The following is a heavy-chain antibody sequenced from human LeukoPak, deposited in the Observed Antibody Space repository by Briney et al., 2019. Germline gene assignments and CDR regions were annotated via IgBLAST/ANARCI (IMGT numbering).Heavy chain of an antibody. J-gene: IGHJ5*02. V-gene: IGHV4-34*01. CDR2: INHSGST. CDR1: GGSFSGYY. CDR3: ARGLRLSNWFDP. Sequence: SETLSLTCAVYGGSFSGYYWSWIRQPPGKGLEWIGEINHSGSTYYNPSLKSRVTISVDTSKNQFSLKLSSVTAADTAVYYCARGLRLSNWFDPWGQGTLVTVSS.